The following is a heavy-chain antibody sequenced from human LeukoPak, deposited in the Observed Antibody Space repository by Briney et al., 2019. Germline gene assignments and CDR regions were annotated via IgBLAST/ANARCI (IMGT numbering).Heavy chain of an antibody. Sequence: SETLSLTCTVSGGSISSYYWSWIRQPPGKGLEWIGYIYYSGSTNHNPSLKSRVTISVDTSKNQFSLKLSSVTAADTAVYYCARARLCGSYYYYYGMDVWGQGTTVTVSS. CDR3: ARARLCGSYYYYYGMDV. J-gene: IGHJ6*02. D-gene: IGHD6-25*01. V-gene: IGHV4-59*01. CDR2: IYYSGST. CDR1: GGSISSYY.